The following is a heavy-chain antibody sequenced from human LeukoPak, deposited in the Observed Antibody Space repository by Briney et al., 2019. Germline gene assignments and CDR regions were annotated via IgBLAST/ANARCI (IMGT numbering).Heavy chain of an antibody. CDR2: IYGAGAT. D-gene: IGHD2-15*01. Sequence: PGGSLRLSCAAYGLTVSSEYLAWVRQAPGKGLEWNSVIYGAGATYYADSVQGRFTISRDTYSNALYLQMNSLRVEDTAVYHCARLLPASRHYFDYWGQGTLVTVSS. CDR3: ARLLPASRHYFDY. J-gene: IGHJ4*02. CDR1: GLTVSSEY. V-gene: IGHV3-53*01.